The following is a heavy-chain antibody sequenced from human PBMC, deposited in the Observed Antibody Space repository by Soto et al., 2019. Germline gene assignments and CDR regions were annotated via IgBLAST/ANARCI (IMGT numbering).Heavy chain of an antibody. Sequence: GGSLRLSCAASGFTFSNFAMSWVRHAPGKGLEWVSEITGSTGTTYYADSVKGRFIISRDNSKNTLHLQMNSLRAEDTAVYYCAKDTSSSPYYMDVLGKGTTVTVSS. J-gene: IGHJ6*03. V-gene: IGHV3-23*01. CDR1: GFTFSNFA. CDR2: ITGSTGTT. CDR3: AKDTSSSPYYMDV. D-gene: IGHD2-2*01.